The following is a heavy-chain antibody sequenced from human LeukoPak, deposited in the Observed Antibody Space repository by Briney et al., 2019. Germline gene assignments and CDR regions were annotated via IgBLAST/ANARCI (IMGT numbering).Heavy chain of an antibody. CDR2: IYYSGST. V-gene: IGHV4-59*01. CDR1: GGSISSYY. Sequence: SETLSLTCTGSGGSISSYYWSWIRQPPGKGLEWIGYIYYSGSTNYNPSLKSRVTISVDTSKNQFSLKLSSVTAADTAVYYCARVGLYYDILTGYYPWYYFDYWGQGTLVTVSS. D-gene: IGHD3-9*01. CDR3: ARVGLYYDILTGYYPWYYFDY. J-gene: IGHJ4*02.